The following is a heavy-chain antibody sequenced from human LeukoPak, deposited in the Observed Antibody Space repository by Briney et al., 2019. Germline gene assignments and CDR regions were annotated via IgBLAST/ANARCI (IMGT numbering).Heavy chain of an antibody. D-gene: IGHD6-19*01. CDR2: INTDGTVT. CDR3: ATKQWLAPPPDS. CDR1: GFTFSKYW. Sequence: GGSLRLSCAASGFTFSKYWMLWVRHAPGKGLESVSRINTDGTVTTYADSVKGRFTVSRDNADNTMLLQMNSVRDEDTAVDYCATKQWLAPPPDSWGQGTPVTVSS. V-gene: IGHV3-74*01. J-gene: IGHJ4*02.